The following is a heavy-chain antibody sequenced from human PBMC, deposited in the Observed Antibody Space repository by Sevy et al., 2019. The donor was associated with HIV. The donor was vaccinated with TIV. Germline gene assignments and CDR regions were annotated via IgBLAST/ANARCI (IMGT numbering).Heavy chain of an antibody. CDR3: AGENAWGRGYS. J-gene: IGHJ4*02. CDR1: VGSITSLY. CDR2: IYYNGHI. Sequence: SETLSLTCTVSVGSITSLYWNWIRQPPGKGLEWIANIYYNGHINYNPSLKSRVTLSLDTSKNQFSLRLGSVTAADTAMYYCAGENAWGRGYSWGQGTLVTVSS. V-gene: IGHV4-59*08. D-gene: IGHD1-26*01.